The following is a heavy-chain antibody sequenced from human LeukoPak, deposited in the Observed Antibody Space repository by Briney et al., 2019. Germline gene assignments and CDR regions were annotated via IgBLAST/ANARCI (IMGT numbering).Heavy chain of an antibody. D-gene: IGHD3-3*01. J-gene: IGHJ5*02. V-gene: IGHV4-39*07. CDR3: ARSYYDFWSGPLGWFDP. CDR1: GGSISSSSYY. CDR2: IYYSGST. Sequence: SETLSLTCTVSGGSISSSSYYWGWIRQPPWKGLEWIGSIYYSGSTYYNPSLKSRVTISVDTSKNQFSLKLSSVTAADTAVYYCARSYYDFWSGPLGWFDPWGQGTLVTVSS.